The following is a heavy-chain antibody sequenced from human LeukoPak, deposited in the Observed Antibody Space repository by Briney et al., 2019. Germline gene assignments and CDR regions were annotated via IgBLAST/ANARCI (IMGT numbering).Heavy chain of an antibody. Sequence: GGSLRLSCAASGFTFSSYAMHWVRQAPGKGLEWVAVISYDGSNKYYADSVKGRFTISRDNSKNTLYLQMNSLRAEDTAVYYCAKAHRLLWFGELSDYFDYWGQGTLVTVSS. CDR2: ISYDGSNK. CDR3: AKAHRLLWFGELSDYFDY. D-gene: IGHD3-10*01. V-gene: IGHV3-30-3*01. CDR1: GFTFSSYA. J-gene: IGHJ4*02.